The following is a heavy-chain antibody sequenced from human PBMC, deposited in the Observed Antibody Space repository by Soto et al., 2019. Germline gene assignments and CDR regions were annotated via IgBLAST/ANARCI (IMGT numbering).Heavy chain of an antibody. J-gene: IGHJ4*02. D-gene: IGHD6-19*01. V-gene: IGHV4-31*03. Sequence: SETLSLTCTVSGGSISSGGYYWSWIRQHPGKGLEWIGYIYYSGSTYYNPSLKSRVTISVDTSKNQFSLKLSSVTAADTAVYYCARDGYSSGWDRRPIIYSGQGTLVTVSS. CDR2: IYYSGST. CDR1: GGSISSGGYY. CDR3: ARDGYSSGWDRRPIIY.